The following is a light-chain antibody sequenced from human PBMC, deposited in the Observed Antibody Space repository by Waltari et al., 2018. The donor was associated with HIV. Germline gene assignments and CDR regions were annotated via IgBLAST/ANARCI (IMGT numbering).Light chain of an antibody. V-gene: IGKV1-39*01. CDR3: LQTYNAPLT. Sequence: DIQMTQSPSSLSASVGDRITCTCRASQNINTFLNWFQQKPGQAPKLLIFDASTLQRGVPSRFSGRGSGTDFTLTISSLQPEDFATYYCLQTYNAPLTFGPGTKLDV. CDR2: DAS. CDR1: QNINTF. J-gene: IGKJ3*01.